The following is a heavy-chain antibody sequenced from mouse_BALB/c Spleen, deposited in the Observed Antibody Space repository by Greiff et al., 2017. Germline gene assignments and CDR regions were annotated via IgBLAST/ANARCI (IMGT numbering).Heavy chain of an antibody. D-gene: IGHD2-3*01. CDR2: IYPGSGST. Sequence: LQQPGSELVRPGASVKLSCKASGYTFTSYWMHWVKQRPGQGLEWIGNIYPGSGSTNYDEKFKSKATLTVDTSSSTAYMQLSSLTSEDSAVYYCTTYDGYYPAWFAYWGQGTLVTVSA. J-gene: IGHJ3*01. V-gene: IGHV1S22*01. CDR1: GYTFTSYW. CDR3: TTYDGYYPAWFAY.